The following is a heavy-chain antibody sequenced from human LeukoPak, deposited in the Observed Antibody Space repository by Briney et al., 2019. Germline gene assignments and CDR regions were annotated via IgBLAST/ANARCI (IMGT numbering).Heavy chain of an antibody. V-gene: IGHV3-23*01. CDR1: GFIFSDYA. CDR2: VHGHN. J-gene: IGHJ4*02. CDR3: TKDQTGDGYNSV. Sequence: GGSLRLSCAASGFIFSDYAMGWVRQAPGKGLEWVSTVHGHNFYADSVKGRFTISRDNSRSTLYLHMDNLRAEDTAVYYCTKDQTGDGYNSVWGRGTLVTVSS. D-gene: IGHD5-24*01.